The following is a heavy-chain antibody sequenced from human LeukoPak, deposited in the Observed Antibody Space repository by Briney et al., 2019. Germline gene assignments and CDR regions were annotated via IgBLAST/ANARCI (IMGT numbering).Heavy chain of an antibody. J-gene: IGHJ4*02. CDR3: AREGLDTAMVPFFDY. D-gene: IGHD5-18*01. V-gene: IGHV4-4*07. CDR1: GGSISPYY. CDR2: MYTSGNT. Sequence: PSETLPLTCSVSGGSISPYYWSWLRQPAGKGLEWIGRMYTSGNTNYNPSLKSRVTMSVDTSKNQFSLRLSSVTAADTAVYYCAREGLDTAMVPFFDYWGRGTLVSVSS.